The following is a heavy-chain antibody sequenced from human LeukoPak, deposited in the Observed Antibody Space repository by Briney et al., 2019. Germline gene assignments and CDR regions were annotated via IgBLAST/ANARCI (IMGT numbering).Heavy chain of an antibody. CDR2: INSDGSWT. Sequence: PGGSLRLSCAASGNYWMHWVRQAPGKGLVWVSHINSDGSWTGYADSVKGRFTISRDNSKNMVYLQMNNLRADDTAVYYCAKSVVVITFRFDDWGQGALVTVSS. V-gene: IGHV3-74*01. CDR3: AKSVVVITFRFDD. J-gene: IGHJ4*02. CDR1: GNYW. D-gene: IGHD2-15*01.